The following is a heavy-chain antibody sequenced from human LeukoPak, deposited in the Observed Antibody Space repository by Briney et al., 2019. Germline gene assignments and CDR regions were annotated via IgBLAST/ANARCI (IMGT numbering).Heavy chain of an antibody. CDR3: ARLLWFGENSGGY. V-gene: IGHV1-2*02. Sequence: ASVTVSFKASGYTFTGYYMHWVRQAPGQGLEWMGWINPNSGGTNYAQKFQGRVTMTRDTSISTAYMELSRLRSDDTAVYYCARLLWFGENSGGYWGQGTLVTVSS. J-gene: IGHJ4*02. CDR1: GYTFTGYY. D-gene: IGHD3-10*01. CDR2: INPNSGGT.